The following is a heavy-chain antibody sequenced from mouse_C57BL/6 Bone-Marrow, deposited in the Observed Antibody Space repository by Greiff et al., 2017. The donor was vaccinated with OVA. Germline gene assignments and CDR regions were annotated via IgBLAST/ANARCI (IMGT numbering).Heavy chain of an antibody. V-gene: IGHV1-72*01. J-gene: IGHJ2*01. Sequence: QVQPQQLGAELVKPGASVKLSCKAFGNPFTSYWMHWVKQRPGRGLEWIGRIDPNSGGTKYNEKFKSKATLTVDKPSSTAYMQLSSLTSEDSAVYYCARGDYDVPYYFDYWGQGTTLTVSS. D-gene: IGHD2-4*01. CDR3: ARGDYDVPYYFDY. CDR1: GNPFTSYW. CDR2: IDPNSGGT.